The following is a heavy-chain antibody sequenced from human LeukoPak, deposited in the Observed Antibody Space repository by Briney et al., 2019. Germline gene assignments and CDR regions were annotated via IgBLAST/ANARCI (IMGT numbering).Heavy chain of an antibody. CDR1: GDSVSSGNW. J-gene: IGHJ4*02. CDR3: ARDESRTSLDY. V-gene: IGHV4-4*02. D-gene: IGHD3/OR15-3a*01. Sequence: SETLSLTCAVSGDSVSSGNWWSWVRQPPGKGLEWIGEIYHSGGTNYNPSLKSRVTISVDKSKNQFSLRLSSVTAADTAVYYCARDESRTSLDYWGQGTLVTVSS. CDR2: IYHSGGT.